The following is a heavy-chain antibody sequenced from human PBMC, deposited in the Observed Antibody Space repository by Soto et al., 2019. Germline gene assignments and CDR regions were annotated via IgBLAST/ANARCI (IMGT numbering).Heavy chain of an antibody. D-gene: IGHD2-2*01. Sequence: PGGSLRLSCAAPGFTFSSYAMSWVRQAPGKGLEWVSAISGSGGSTYYADSVKGRFTISRDNSKNTLYLQMNSLRAEDTAVYYCAKGRYCSSTSCRSYYYYGMDVWGQGTTVTVSS. CDR2: ISGSGGST. V-gene: IGHV3-23*01. CDR3: AKGRYCSSTSCRSYYYYGMDV. CDR1: GFTFSSYA. J-gene: IGHJ6*02.